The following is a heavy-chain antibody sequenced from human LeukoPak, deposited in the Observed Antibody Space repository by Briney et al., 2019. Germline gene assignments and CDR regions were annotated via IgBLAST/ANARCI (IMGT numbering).Heavy chain of an antibody. CDR3: ARSTKVRGMDV. D-gene: IGHD2-8*01. CDR2: ISSSSYI. J-gene: IGHJ6*02. CDR1: GFTFSSYS. V-gene: IGHV3-21*01. Sequence: GGSLRLSCAASGFTFSSYSMNWVRQAPGKGPEWVSSISSSSYIYYADSVKGRFTISRDNAKNSLYLQMNSLRAEDTAVYYCARSTKVRGMDVWGQGTTVTVSS.